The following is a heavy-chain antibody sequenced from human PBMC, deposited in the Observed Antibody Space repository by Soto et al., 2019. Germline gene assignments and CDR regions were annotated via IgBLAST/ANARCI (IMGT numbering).Heavy chain of an antibody. CDR1: GFTFSSYD. CDR2: IGTAGDT. V-gene: IGHV3-13*01. J-gene: IGHJ6*02. CDR3: ARGSIVATITGYRYYYYGMGV. Sequence: GGSLRLSCAASGFTFSSYDMHWVRQATGKGLEWVSAIGTAGDTYYPGSVKGRFTISRENAKNSLYLQMNSLRAGDTAVYYCARGSIVATITGYRYYYYGMGVWGQGTTVTVSS. D-gene: IGHD5-12*01.